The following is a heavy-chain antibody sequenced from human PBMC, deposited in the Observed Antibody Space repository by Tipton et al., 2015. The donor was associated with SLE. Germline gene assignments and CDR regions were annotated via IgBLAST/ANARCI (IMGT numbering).Heavy chain of an antibody. CDR3: ARELVDTVTTAWYFDL. CDR2: ISGSGGST. CDR1: GFTFSNLA. V-gene: IGHV3-23*01. J-gene: IGHJ2*01. D-gene: IGHD4-17*01. Sequence: GSLRLSCAASGFTFSNLAMSWVRQAPGKGLEWVSSISGSGGSTYYLDSVKGRFTISRENAKNSLYLEMNSLRDGDTAVYYCARELVDTVTTAWYFDLWGRGTLVTVSS.